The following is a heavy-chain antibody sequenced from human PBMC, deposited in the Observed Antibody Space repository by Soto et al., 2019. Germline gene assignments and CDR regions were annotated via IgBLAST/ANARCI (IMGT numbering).Heavy chain of an antibody. Sequence: GGSLRLSCAASGFTFSSYGMHWVRQAPGKGLEWVAVIWYDGSNKYYADSVKGRFTISRDNSKSTLYLQMNSLRAEDTAVYYCASLTEHYYGSGSYYTAPEDDAFDIWGQGTMVTVSS. J-gene: IGHJ3*02. CDR2: IWYDGSNK. D-gene: IGHD3-10*01. CDR3: ASLTEHYYGSGSYYTAPEDDAFDI. CDR1: GFTFSSYG. V-gene: IGHV3-33*01.